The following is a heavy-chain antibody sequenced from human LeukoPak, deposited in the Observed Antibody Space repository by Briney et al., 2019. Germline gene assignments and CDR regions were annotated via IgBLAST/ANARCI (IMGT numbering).Heavy chain of an antibody. J-gene: IGHJ3*02. D-gene: IGHD3-22*01. CDR3: AKGEESSYDSSGDYLNVAFDI. Sequence: GGSLRLSCAASGFTFSSYAMSWVRQAPGKGLEWVSAISGSGGSTYYADSVKGRFTISRDNSKNTLYLQMNSLRAEDTAVYYCAKGEESSYDSSGDYLNVAFDIWGQGTMVTVSS. CDR2: ISGSGGST. CDR1: GFTFSSYA. V-gene: IGHV3-23*01.